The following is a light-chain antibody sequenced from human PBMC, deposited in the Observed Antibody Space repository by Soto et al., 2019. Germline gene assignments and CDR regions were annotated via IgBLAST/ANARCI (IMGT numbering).Light chain of an antibody. Sequence: EIVLTQSPGTLSLSPGERATLSCRASQSVSSSYLAWYQQKPGQAPRLLIYGASSRATVIPDSFSGSGSGTDFTLTISRLEPEDFAVYYCQQYGSSPTFGGGTKVEIK. CDR3: QQYGSSPT. CDR1: QSVSSSY. CDR2: GAS. J-gene: IGKJ4*01. V-gene: IGKV3-20*01.